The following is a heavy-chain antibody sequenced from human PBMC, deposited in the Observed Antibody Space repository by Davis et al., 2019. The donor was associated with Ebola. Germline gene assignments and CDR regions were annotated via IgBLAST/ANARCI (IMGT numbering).Heavy chain of an antibody. D-gene: IGHD5-18*01. V-gene: IGHV3-23*01. CDR1: GFTITTYA. CDR2: ISGSGGST. Sequence: GESLKISCVVSGFTITTYAMSWVRQAPGKGLEWVSAISGSGGSTYYADSVKGRFTISRDNSKNTLYLQMNSLRAEDTAVYYCAKESGNTANTHFDYWGQGTLVTVSS. J-gene: IGHJ4*02. CDR3: AKESGNTANTHFDY.